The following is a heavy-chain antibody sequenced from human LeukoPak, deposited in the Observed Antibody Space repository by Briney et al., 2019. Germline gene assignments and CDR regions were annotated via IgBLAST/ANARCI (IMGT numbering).Heavy chain of an antibody. J-gene: IGHJ5*02. CDR2: IKQDGSEK. CDR3: ARELRNNWFDP. Sequence: GGSLRLSCAASGFTFSGYWMSWVRQAPGKGLEWVANIKQDGSEKYYVDSVKGRFTISRDNAKNSLYLQMNSLRAEDTAVYYCARELRNNWFDPWGQGTLVTVSS. CDR1: GFTFSGYW. V-gene: IGHV3-7*03.